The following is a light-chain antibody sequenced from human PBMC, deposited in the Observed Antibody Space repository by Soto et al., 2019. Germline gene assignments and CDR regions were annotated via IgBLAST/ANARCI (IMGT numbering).Light chain of an antibody. CDR2: DVS. V-gene: IGLV2-14*01. Sequence: QSALTQPASVSGSPLHSIPISCTGTSSDVGGYNYVSWYQQHPGKAPKLMIYDVSNRPSGVSNRFSGSKSGNTASLTISGLQAEDEADYYCSSYTSSSTPVFGTGTKVTVL. CDR3: SSYTSSSTPV. CDR1: SSDVGGYNY. J-gene: IGLJ1*01.